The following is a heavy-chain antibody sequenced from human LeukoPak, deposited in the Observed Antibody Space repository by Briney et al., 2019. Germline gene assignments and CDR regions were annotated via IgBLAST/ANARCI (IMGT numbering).Heavy chain of an antibody. V-gene: IGHV1-18*01. CDR2: INPYNGNT. D-gene: IGHD3-22*01. CDR3: ARGPRYDYDSSVYYFEF. Sequence: ASVNVSCKASGYTFSSYGISWVRQAPGQGLEWVGRINPYNGNTKYVQKFYDRVSMTTDTSTSTAYMELRRLRSGDTAMYYCARGPRYDYDSSVYYFEFWGQGTLVTVSS. CDR1: GYTFSSYG. J-gene: IGHJ4*02.